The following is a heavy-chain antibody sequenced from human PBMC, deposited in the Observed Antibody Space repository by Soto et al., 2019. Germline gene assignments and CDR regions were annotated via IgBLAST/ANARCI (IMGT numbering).Heavy chain of an antibody. V-gene: IGHV1-18*01. CDR1: GYTFTSYG. D-gene: IGHD3-22*01. Sequence: GASVKVSCKASGYTFTSYGISWVRQAPGQGLEWMGWISAYNGNTNYAQKLQGRVTMTTDTSTSTAYMELRSLRSDDTAVYYCARRNPYYYDSSGYRALDYWGQGTLVTVS. J-gene: IGHJ4*02. CDR3: ARRNPYYYDSSGYRALDY. CDR2: ISAYNGNT.